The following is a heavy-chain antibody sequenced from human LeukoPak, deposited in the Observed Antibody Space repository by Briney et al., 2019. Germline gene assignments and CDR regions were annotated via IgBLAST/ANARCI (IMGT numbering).Heavy chain of an antibody. J-gene: IGHJ4*02. D-gene: IGHD4-17*01. CDR3: ARYGYGDRRIDY. CDR2: ISSSSSYI. CDR1: GFTFSSYS. Sequence: PGGSLRLSCAASGFTFSSYSMNWVRQAPGKGLEWVSSISSSSSYIYYADSVKGRFTISRDNAKNSLYLQMNSLRAEDTAVYYCARYGYGDRRIDYWGQGTLVTASS. V-gene: IGHV3-21*01.